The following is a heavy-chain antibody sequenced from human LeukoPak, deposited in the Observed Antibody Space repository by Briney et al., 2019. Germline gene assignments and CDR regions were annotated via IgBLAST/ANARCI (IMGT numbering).Heavy chain of an antibody. CDR2: INTNTGNP. J-gene: IGHJ1*01. CDR1: GGTFSSYA. CDR3: ARDRGYSNGRHFQY. D-gene: IGHD5-18*01. V-gene: IGHV7-4-1*02. Sequence: ASVKVSCTASGGTFSSYAISWVRQAPGQGLEWMGWINTNTGNPTYAQGFTGRFVFSLDTSVSTAYLQISSLKAEDTAVYYCARDRGYSNGRHFQYWGQGTLVSVSS.